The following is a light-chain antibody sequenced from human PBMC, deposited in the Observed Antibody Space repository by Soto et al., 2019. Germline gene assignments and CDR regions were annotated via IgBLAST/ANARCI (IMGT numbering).Light chain of an antibody. CDR1: QSIDSGY. CDR2: DAA. V-gene: IGKV3-20*01. J-gene: IGKJ4*01. CDR3: QQYYRSPYT. Sequence: EIVLTQSPGTLSLSPGETATLSCRASQSIDSGYVAWYQRRPGLSPRLLIFDAASRATGIPDRFSGSGSGTDFTLTIRRLEPEDLAVYYCQQYYRSPYTFGGGTKVEIK.